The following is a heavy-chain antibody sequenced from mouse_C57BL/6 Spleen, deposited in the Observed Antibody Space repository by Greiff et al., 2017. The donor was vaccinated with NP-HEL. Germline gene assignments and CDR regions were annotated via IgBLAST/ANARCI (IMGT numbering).Heavy chain of an antibody. CDR2: FHPYNDDT. CDR1: GYTFTTYP. J-gene: IGHJ1*03. Sequence: QVQLKESGAELVKPGASVKMSCKASGYTFTTYPIEWMKQNHGKSLEWIGNFHPYNDDTKYNEKFKGKATLTVEKSSSTVYLELSRLTSDDSAVYYCARRGFYDGYFDDWGTGTTVTVSS. CDR3: ARRGFYDGYFDD. V-gene: IGHV1-47*01. D-gene: IGHD2-3*01.